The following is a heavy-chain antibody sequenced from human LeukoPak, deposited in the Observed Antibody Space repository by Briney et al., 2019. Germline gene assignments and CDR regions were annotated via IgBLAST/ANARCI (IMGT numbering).Heavy chain of an antibody. V-gene: IGHV3-7*01. CDR2: IKEDGSEK. J-gene: IGHJ4*02. CDR3: ASWGVGDYNY. CDR1: GFTFSSYW. Sequence: PGGSLRLSCATSGFTFSSYWMSWVRRAPEKGLEWVANIKEDGSEKYYVDSVEGRFTISRDNAKDSLYLQMNSLRAEDRAVYYCASWGVGDYNYWGQGTLVTVSS. D-gene: IGHD4-17*01.